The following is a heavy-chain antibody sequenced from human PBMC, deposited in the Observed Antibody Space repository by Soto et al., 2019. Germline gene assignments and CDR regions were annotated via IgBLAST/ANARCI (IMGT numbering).Heavy chain of an antibody. D-gene: IGHD1-1*01. CDR1: GYTFTSYY. J-gene: IGHJ4*02. Sequence: ASVKVSCKASGYTFTSYYISSGRQAPGQGLEWMGWISGYNGNTNYDQRFQGRVTMTRDTPTSTAYMELRRLRSDDTVFYYCARAPRVPRYPQLPDWGQGTLVTVSS. V-gene: IGHV1-18*01. CDR3: ARAPRVPRYPQLPD. CDR2: ISGYNGNT.